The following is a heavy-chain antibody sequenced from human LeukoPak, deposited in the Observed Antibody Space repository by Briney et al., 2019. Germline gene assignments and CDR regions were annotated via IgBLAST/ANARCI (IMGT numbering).Heavy chain of an antibody. V-gene: IGHV1-2*02. CDR3: SRDSDWGSYRYTGDIWFDP. Sequence: GASVKVSCKASGYTFISYGINWVRQAPGQGLEWMGWINPNSGGTNYAQKFQGRVTMTRDTSISTAYMELSRLRSDDTAVYYCSRDSDWGSYRYTGDIWFDPWGQGTLVTVSS. D-gene: IGHD3-16*02. CDR1: GYTFISYG. J-gene: IGHJ5*02. CDR2: INPNSGGT.